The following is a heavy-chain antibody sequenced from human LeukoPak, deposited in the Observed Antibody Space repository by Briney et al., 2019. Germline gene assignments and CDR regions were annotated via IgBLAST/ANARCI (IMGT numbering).Heavy chain of an antibody. V-gene: IGHV3-64*01. D-gene: IGHD5-24*01. CDR2: ISSNGCST. CDR1: GFTFSSYA. CDR3: ARGDGYNSVDY. Sequence: GGSVRLACAAAGFTFSSYAMHWGGQAPQMAMEYVSAISSNGCSTYYANSVKGRFTISRDNSKNTLYLQMGSLRAEDMAVYYCARGDGYNSVDYWGQGTLVTVSS. J-gene: IGHJ4*02.